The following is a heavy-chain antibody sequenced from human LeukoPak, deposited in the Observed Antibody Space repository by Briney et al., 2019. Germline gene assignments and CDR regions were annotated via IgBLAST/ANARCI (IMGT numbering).Heavy chain of an antibody. V-gene: IGHV4-34*01. CDR3: ARGATISETGYFDF. CDR1: GGSFSRYY. CDR2: IDHRGDT. J-gene: IGHJ4*03. Sequence: SETLSLTCAVYGGSFSRYYWSWIRQSPGKGLEWIAEIDHRGDTNYNPSVKSRVTIPVDTSKNQFSLKVRSLSAADTAVYYCARGATISETGYFDFWGQGTLVTVSS. D-gene: IGHD5-24*01.